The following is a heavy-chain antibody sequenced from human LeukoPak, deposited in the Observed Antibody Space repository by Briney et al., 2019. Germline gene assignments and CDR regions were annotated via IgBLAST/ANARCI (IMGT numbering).Heavy chain of an antibody. D-gene: IGHD5/OR15-5a*01. CDR2: IYTSGST. CDR3: ARVSLPAESRFDP. Sequence: SQTLSLTCTVSGGSISSGGYYWSWIRQHPGKGLEWIGRIYTSGSTNYNPSLKSRVTMSVDTSKNQFSLKLSSVTAADTAVYCCARVSLPAESRFDPWGQGTLVTVSS. V-gene: IGHV4-61*02. CDR1: GGSISSGGYY. J-gene: IGHJ5*02.